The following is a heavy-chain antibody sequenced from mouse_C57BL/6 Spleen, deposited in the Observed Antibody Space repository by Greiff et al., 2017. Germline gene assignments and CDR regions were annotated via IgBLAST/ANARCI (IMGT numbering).Heavy chain of an antibody. CDR3: ATGGTRVYFDY. CDR2: IYPGSGNT. CDR1: GYTFTDYY. J-gene: IGHJ2*01. Sequence: VQVVESGPELVKPGASVKISCKASGYTFTDYYINWVKQRPGQGLEWIGWIYPGSGNTKYNEKFKGKATLTVDKSSSTAYMQLSSLTSEDSAVYFCATGGTRVYFDYWGQGTTLTVSS. V-gene: IGHV1-84*01. D-gene: IGHD2-14*01.